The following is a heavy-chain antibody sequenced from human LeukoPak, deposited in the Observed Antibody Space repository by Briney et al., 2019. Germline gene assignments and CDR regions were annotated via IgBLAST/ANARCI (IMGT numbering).Heavy chain of an antibody. Sequence: PGGSLRLSCAASGFTFSSYGMHWVRQAPGKGLEWVAFIRYDGSNKYYADSVKGRFTISRDNSKNTLYLQMNSLRAEDTAVYYCARDNVGDYGDYDETWFDPWGQGTLVTVSS. CDR1: GFTFSSYG. CDR3: ARDNVGDYGDYDETWFDP. D-gene: IGHD4-17*01. V-gene: IGHV3-30*02. J-gene: IGHJ5*02. CDR2: IRYDGSNK.